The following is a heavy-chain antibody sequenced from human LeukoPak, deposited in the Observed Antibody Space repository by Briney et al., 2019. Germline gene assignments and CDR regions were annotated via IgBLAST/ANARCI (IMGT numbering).Heavy chain of an antibody. J-gene: IGHJ4*02. V-gene: IGHV3-21*01. CDR2: ISSSSSYI. Sequence: GGSLRLSCAASGFTFSSYSMNWVRQAPGKGLEWVSSISSSSSYIYYADSVKGRFTVSRDNAKNSLYLQMNSLRAEDTAVYYCARDEGSIAPHWGQGTLVTVSS. CDR1: GFTFSSYS. CDR3: ARDEGSIAPH. D-gene: IGHD2-15*01.